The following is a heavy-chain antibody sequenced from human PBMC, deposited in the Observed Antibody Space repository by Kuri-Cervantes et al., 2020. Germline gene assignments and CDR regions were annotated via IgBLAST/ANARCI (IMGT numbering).Heavy chain of an antibody. V-gene: IGHV3-30*01. CDR2: MSFDGSNK. CDR3: ARGTTYYDILTGYPTYV. Sequence: GGSLRLSCAASGFTFNTYAMHWVRQAPGKGLEWVAVMSFDGSNKYYADSVKGRFTISRDNSKNTLYLQMNSLRAEDTAVYYCARGTTYYDILTGYPTYVWGQGTLVTVSS. CDR1: GFTFNTYA. J-gene: IGHJ4*02. D-gene: IGHD3-9*01.